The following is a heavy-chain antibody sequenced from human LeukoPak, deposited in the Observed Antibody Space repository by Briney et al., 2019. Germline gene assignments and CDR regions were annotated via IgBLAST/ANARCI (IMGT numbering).Heavy chain of an antibody. Sequence: GGSLRLSCAVSGFTFGSYTMNWVRQAPGKGLEWVSHISSTSTTYYADSVKGRFTTSRDNAKNLLYLQMNSLRDEDTAVYYCAAAGDYWGQGSLVTVSS. CDR3: AAAGDY. CDR2: ISSTSTT. V-gene: IGHV3-48*02. J-gene: IGHJ4*02. D-gene: IGHD3-10*01. CDR1: GFTFGSYT.